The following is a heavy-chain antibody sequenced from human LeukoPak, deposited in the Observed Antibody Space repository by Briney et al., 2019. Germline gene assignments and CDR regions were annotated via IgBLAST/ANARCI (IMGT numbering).Heavy chain of an antibody. D-gene: IGHD4-17*01. CDR3: ASGHYGDYGQWSSMNY. V-gene: IGHV1-69*04. J-gene: IGHJ4*02. Sequence: GASVKVSCKASGYTFTSYGISWVRQAPGQGLEWMGRIIPILAIANYAQKFQGRVTIAADKSTSTAYMELSSLTSEDTAIYYCASGHYGDYGQWSSMNYWGQGTPVTVSS. CDR2: IIPILAIA. CDR1: GYTFTSYG.